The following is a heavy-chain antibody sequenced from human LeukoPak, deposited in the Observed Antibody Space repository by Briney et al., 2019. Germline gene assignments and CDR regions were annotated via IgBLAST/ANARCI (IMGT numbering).Heavy chain of an antibody. J-gene: IGHJ4*02. V-gene: IGHV4-34*01. CDR3: ASRGYCSGGSCSDFDY. Sequence: SETLSLPCAVYGGSFSGYYWRWIRQPPGKGLEWIGEINHSGSTNYNPSLKSRVTISVDTSKNQFSLKLSSVTAADTAVYYCASRGYCSGGSCSDFDYWGQGTLVTVSS. CDR2: INHSGST. D-gene: IGHD2-15*01. CDR1: GGSFSGYY.